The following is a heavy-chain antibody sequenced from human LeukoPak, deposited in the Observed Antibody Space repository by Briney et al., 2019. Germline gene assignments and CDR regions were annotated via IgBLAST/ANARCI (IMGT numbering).Heavy chain of an antibody. D-gene: IGHD6-19*01. Sequence: SETLSLTCAVYGGSLNDYLWSWIRQPPGQGLEWIGEVGHSGTTNYNPSLKSRVTISVDTSKNQFSLKLSSVTAADTAVYYCARSAATGWYGKAYYYYYMDVWGKGTTVTVSS. CDR1: GGSLNDYL. J-gene: IGHJ6*03. CDR2: VGHSGTT. V-gene: IGHV4-34*01. CDR3: ARSAATGWYGKAYYYYYMDV.